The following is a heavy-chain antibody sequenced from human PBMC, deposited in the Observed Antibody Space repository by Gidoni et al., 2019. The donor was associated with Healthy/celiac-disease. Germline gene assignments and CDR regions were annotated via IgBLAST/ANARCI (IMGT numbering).Heavy chain of an antibody. CDR3: ARVRGVGGYNEGPFDY. J-gene: IGHJ4*02. CDR1: GGTFSSYA. CDR2: IIPIFGTA. Sequence: QVQLVQSGAEVTKPGSSVKVSCKASGGTFSSYAISWVRQAPGQGLEWRGGIIPIFGTANYEQKFQGRVTITADESTSTAYMELSSLRSEDTAVYYCARVRGVGGYNEGPFDYWGQGTLVTVSS. V-gene: IGHV1-69*01. D-gene: IGHD5-12*01.